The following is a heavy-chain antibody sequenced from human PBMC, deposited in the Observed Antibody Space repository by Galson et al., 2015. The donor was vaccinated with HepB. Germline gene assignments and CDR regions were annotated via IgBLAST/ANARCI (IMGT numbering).Heavy chain of an antibody. J-gene: IGHJ6*02. V-gene: IGHV5-51*01. CDR1: GYTFTTYW. CDR3: ARYYYGSENYYLPYYYYAMDV. CDR2: IHPDDSET. D-gene: IGHD3-10*01. Sequence: QSGAEVKKPGESLKISCKGSGYTFTTYWIGWVRQVPGKGLEWVGIIHPDDSETRYSPSFEGQVTMSADKSISTAYLQWSSLKASDTAMYYCARYYYGSENYYLPYYYYAMDVWGQGTTVTVSS.